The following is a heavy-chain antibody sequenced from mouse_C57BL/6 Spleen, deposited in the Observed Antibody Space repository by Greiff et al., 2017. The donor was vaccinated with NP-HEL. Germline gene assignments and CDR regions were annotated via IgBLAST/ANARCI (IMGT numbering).Heavy chain of an antibody. CDR1: GYAFSSYW. V-gene: IGHV1-80*01. CDR2: IYPGDGDT. CDR3: ARDYYGSIYFDY. D-gene: IGHD1-1*01. Sequence: VQLQQSGAELVKPGASVKISCKASGYAFSSYWMNWVKQRPGKGLEWIGQIYPGDGDTNYNGKFKGKATLTADKSSSTAYMQLSSLTSEDSAVYFCARDYYGSIYFDYWGQGTTLTVSS. J-gene: IGHJ2*01.